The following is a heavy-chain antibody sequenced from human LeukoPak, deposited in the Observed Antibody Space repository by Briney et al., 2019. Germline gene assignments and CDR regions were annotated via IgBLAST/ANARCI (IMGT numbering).Heavy chain of an antibody. D-gene: IGHD6-19*01. J-gene: IGHJ4*02. CDR1: GFTFSSYW. CDR2: INSDGSTT. V-gene: IGHV3-74*01. CDR3: VIKTTKAIAVADYYFDY. Sequence: GSLRLSCAASGFTFSSYWIHWVRQAPGKGLVWVSIINSDGSTTNYADSVKGRFTISRDNSKNTLYLQMSSLRAEDTAVYYCVIKTTKAIAVADYYFDYWGQGTLVTVSS.